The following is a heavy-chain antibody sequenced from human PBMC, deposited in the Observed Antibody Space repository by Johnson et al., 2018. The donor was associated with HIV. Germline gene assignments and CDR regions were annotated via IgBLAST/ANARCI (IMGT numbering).Heavy chain of an antibody. CDR1: GFTFSDYY. Sequence: QVQLVESGGGLVKPGGSLRLSCAASGFTFSDYYMNWVRQAPGKGLEWLSYISSNGTAKYYADSVKGRFTISRDNAKNSLYLQMNSLRAEDKAVFYCAREMAWEDAFDIWGQGTMVTVSS. D-gene: IGHD5-24*01. CDR2: ISSNGTAK. CDR3: AREMAWEDAFDI. J-gene: IGHJ3*02. V-gene: IGHV3-11*04.